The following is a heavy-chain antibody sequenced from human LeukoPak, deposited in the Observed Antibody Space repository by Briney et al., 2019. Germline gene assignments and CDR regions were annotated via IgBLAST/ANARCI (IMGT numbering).Heavy chain of an antibody. CDR2: ISAYNGKT. CDR1: GYTFTSYG. J-gene: IGHJ4*02. Sequence: ASVKVSCKASGYTFTSYGISWVRQAPGQGLEWMGWISAYNGKTNYAQKLQGGVTMTTDTSTSTAYMELRSLRSDDTAVYYCARDPWSIAARPGLFDYWGQGTLVTVSS. V-gene: IGHV1-18*01. D-gene: IGHD6-6*01. CDR3: ARDPWSIAARPGLFDY.